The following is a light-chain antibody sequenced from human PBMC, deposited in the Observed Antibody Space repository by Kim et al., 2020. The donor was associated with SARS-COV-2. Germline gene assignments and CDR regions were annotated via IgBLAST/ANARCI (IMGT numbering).Light chain of an antibody. CDR2: GKN. J-gene: IGLJ7*01. CDR1: SLRSYY. CDR3: NSRDSSGNHAV. Sequence: ALGQTVRSTGQGDSLRSYYASWYQQKPGQAPVLVIYGKNNRPSGIPDRFSGSSSGNTASLTITGAQAEDEADYYCNSRDSSGNHAVFGGGTQLTVL. V-gene: IGLV3-19*01.